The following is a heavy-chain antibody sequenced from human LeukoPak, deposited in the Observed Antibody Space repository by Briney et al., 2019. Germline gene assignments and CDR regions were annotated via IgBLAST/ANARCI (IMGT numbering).Heavy chain of an antibody. CDR3: ASGGFIAAAGYDAFDI. D-gene: IGHD6-13*01. Sequence: ASVKVSCKASGYTLTGYYMHWVRQAPGQGLEWMGWINPNSGGTNYAQKFQGRVTMTRDTSISTAYMELSRLRSDDTAVYYCASGGFIAAAGYDAFDIWGQGTMVTVSS. CDR2: INPNSGGT. V-gene: IGHV1-2*02. CDR1: GYTLTGYY. J-gene: IGHJ3*02.